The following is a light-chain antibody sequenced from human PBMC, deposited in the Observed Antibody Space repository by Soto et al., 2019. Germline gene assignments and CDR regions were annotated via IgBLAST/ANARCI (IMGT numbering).Light chain of an antibody. Sequence: QSALTQPASVSGSPGQSITISCTGTSGDVGGYNYVSWFQHHPGKAPRLMIYEVSNRPSGISNRFSGSKSGNTASLTISGLQAEDEADYYCSSYTSSSTLFYVFGTGTKLTVL. V-gene: IGLV2-14*01. CDR3: SSYTSSSTLFYV. CDR2: EVS. J-gene: IGLJ1*01. CDR1: SGDVGGYNY.